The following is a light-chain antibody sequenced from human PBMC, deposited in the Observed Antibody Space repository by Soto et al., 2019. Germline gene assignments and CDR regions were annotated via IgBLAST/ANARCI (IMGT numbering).Light chain of an antibody. CDR3: QRYGSSPV. CDR2: GAS. J-gene: IGKJ1*01. CDR1: QSVSSSY. V-gene: IGKV3-20*01. Sequence: IVLTQSPGTLSLSPGERATLSCRASQSVSSSYLAWYQKKPGQAPMLLIYGASSRATGIPNRISGSGSGTYFTLTISILEPEDSAVYYCQRYGSSPVFGEGTKVEIK.